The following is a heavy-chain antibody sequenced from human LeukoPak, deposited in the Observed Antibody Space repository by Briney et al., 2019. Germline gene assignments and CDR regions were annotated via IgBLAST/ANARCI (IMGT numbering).Heavy chain of an antibody. V-gene: IGHV1-46*01. J-gene: IGHJ4*02. CDR1: GYTFTGYY. Sequence: GASVKVSCKASGYTFTGYYMHWVRQAPGQGLEWMGTINPSGGSTSYAQKFQGRVTMTRDTSTSTVYMELSSLRSEETAVFYCARDVPPGYFDYWGQGTLVTVSS. CDR3: ARDVPPGYFDY. CDR2: INPSGGST.